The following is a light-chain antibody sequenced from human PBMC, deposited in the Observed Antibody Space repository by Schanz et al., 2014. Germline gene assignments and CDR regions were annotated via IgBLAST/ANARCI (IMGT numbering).Light chain of an antibody. CDR2: DVH. V-gene: IGLV2-11*01. CDR3: CSYAGTHTS. J-gene: IGLJ3*02. CDR1: SSDVGGYNF. Sequence: QSALTQPPSASGSPGQSVTISCTGTSSDVGGYNFVSWYQQHPGKAPQLIIYDVHKRPSGVPDRFSGSKSGNTASLTISGLQAEDEANYYCCSYAGTHTSFGGGTKLTVL.